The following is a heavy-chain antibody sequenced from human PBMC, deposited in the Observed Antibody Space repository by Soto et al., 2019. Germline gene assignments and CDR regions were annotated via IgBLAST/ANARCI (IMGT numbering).Heavy chain of an antibody. V-gene: IGHV4-39*01. CDR2: IYYSGST. CDR3: ARVMTTVVTPNKGNYYYFYGMDV. D-gene: IGHD4-17*01. Sequence: PSETLSLTCSVSGGSISSSSYYWGWIRQPPGKGLEWIGSIYYSGSTYYNPSLKSRVTISVDTSKNQFFLKLSSVTAADTAVYYCARVMTTVVTPNKGNYYYFYGMDVWGQGTTVTVSS. CDR1: GGSISSSSYY. J-gene: IGHJ6*02.